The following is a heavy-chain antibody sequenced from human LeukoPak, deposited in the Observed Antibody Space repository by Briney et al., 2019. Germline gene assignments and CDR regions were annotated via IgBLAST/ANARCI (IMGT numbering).Heavy chain of an antibody. CDR1: GGSFSGYY. J-gene: IGHJ4*02. CDR3: ARERGIVVVPAGSNYYFDY. D-gene: IGHD2-2*01. CDR2: INHSGST. V-gene: IGHV4-34*01. Sequence: NPSETLSLTCAVYGGSFSGYYWSWIRQPPGKGLGWIGEINHSGSTNYNPSLKSRVTISVDTSKNQFSLKLSSVTAADTAVYYCARERGIVVVPAGSNYYFDYWGQGTLVTVSS.